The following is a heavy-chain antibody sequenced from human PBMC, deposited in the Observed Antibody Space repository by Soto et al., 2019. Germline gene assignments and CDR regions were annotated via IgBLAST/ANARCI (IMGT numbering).Heavy chain of an antibody. Sequence: PSETLSLTCTVSGDSISSYYWSWIRQPAGKGMEWIGRIHTTENTNYNPSLKSRVTMSIDTSKNQFSLKLSSLTAADTAVYYCARALSSAAGLYFDYWGQGTRVTGLL. D-gene: IGHD6-13*01. J-gene: IGHJ4*02. CDR1: GDSISSYY. CDR2: IHTTENT. CDR3: ARALSSAAGLYFDY. V-gene: IGHV4-4*07.